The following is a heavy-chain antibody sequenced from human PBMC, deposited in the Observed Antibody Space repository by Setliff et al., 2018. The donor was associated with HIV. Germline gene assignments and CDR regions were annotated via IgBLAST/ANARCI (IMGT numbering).Heavy chain of an antibody. Sequence: PSETLRLSCAASGFTFSSYWMSWVRQAPGKGLEWIGTVYHTGSTIYNPSLQSRVIMSVDTSRNQFSLNVNSLTAADTAVYFCARWGDGYNSYDFWGQGTLVTVSS. CDR2: VYHTGST. J-gene: IGHJ4*02. CDR3: ARWGDGYNSYDF. CDR1: GFTFSSYW. V-gene: IGHV4-59*01. D-gene: IGHD5-12*01.